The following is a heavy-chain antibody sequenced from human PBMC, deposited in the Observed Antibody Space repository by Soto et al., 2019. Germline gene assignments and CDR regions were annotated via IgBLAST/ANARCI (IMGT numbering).Heavy chain of an antibody. CDR1: GFTFSSYA. J-gene: IGHJ1*01. CDR2: INKSGGTT. CDR3: ARYYYDSLAGYLQH. Sequence: QPGGSLRLSCAASGFTFSSYAMSWVRQAPGKGLEWGSDINKSGGTTHYAACVEGRFTISRDNSNNTLYLQMKSLTAEDTAFYYCARYYYDSLAGYLQHWGRGTLVTVSS. V-gene: IGHV3-23*01. D-gene: IGHD3-22*01.